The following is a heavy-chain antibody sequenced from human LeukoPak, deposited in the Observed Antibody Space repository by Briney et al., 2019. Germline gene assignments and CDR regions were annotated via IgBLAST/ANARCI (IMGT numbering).Heavy chain of an antibody. J-gene: IGHJ4*02. CDR3: ARGKNYYDSSGYYYYFDY. D-gene: IGHD3-22*01. V-gene: IGHV3-7*01. Sequence: GGSLRLSCVASGFTLRSYVMNWVRQAPGKGLEWVANIKQDGSEKYYVDSVKGRFTISRDNAKNSLYLQMNSLRAEDTAVYYCARGKNYYDSSGYYYYFDYWGQGTLVTVSS. CDR2: IKQDGSEK. CDR1: GFTLRSYV.